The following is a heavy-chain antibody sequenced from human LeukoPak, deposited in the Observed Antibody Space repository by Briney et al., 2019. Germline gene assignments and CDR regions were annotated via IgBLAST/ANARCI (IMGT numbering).Heavy chain of an antibody. D-gene: IGHD2-21*02. J-gene: IGHJ3*02. CDR1: GGSISSGGYS. Sequence: PSETLSLTCAVSGGSISSGGYSWSWIRQPPGKGLEWIGYIYHSGSTYYNPSLKSRVTISVDRSKNQFSLKLSSVTAADTAVYYCARVPRNCGGDCYSDDVFDIWGQGTMVTVSS. CDR3: ARVPRNCGGDCYSDDVFDI. V-gene: IGHV4-30-2*01. CDR2: IYHSGST.